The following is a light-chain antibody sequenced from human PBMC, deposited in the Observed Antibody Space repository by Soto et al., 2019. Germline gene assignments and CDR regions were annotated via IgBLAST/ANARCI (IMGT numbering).Light chain of an antibody. CDR1: QTSSSW. V-gene: IGKV1-5*03. CDR3: QHYNSYSDA. Sequence: IHILQTPSTLTGPVEDRVTNTFLASQTSSSWLAWYQQKPRKAPKLLIYKASTLKSGVPSRCSGSGSVTAFTLTISSLQPDDFAAYYCQHYNSYSDAFGQGTKVDIK. CDR2: KAS. J-gene: IGKJ1*01.